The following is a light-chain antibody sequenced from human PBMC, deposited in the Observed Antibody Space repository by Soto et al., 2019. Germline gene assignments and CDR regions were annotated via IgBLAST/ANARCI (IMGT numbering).Light chain of an antibody. CDR1: QTISSW. CDR3: QHYNSYSGA. J-gene: IGKJ1*01. V-gene: IGKV1-5*03. Sequence: DIQMTQSPSTLSGSVGDSVTITCRASQTISSWLAWYQQKPGKAPKLLIYKASTLKRGVPSRFSGSGSGTEFTLTISSLQPDDFATYYCQHYNSYSGAFGQGTKVELK. CDR2: KAS.